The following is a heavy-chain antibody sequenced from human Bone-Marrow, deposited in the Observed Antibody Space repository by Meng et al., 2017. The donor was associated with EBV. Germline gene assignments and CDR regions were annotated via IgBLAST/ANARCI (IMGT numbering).Heavy chain of an antibody. CDR3: ARNNGDYVSDP. CDR1: GGSVSSGSYY. D-gene: IGHD4-17*01. V-gene: IGHV4-61*01. J-gene: IGHJ5*02. Sequence: QVQLQESGPGLVKPLXXLSLTCTVSGGSVSSGSYYWNWIRQPPGKGLEWIGYISYSGSTKYNPSLKSRVTISVDTSKNQFSLKLSSVTAADTAVYYCARNNGDYVSDPWGQGTRVTVSS. CDR2: ISYSGST.